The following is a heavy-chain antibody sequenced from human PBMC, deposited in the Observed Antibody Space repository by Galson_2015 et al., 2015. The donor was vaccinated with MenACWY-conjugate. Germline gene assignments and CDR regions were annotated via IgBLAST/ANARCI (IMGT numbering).Heavy chain of an antibody. CDR1: GFTFTNYA. CDR3: EKDRWDTYMNYYFDS. CDR2: ISGSGERT. D-gene: IGHD5-18*01. J-gene: IGHJ4*02. V-gene: IGHV3-23*01. Sequence: SLRLSCAASGFTFTNYAASWVRQAPGKGLEWVSGISGSGERTHYADSVKGRFTISRDNSKNTLHLQMNSLRAEDTAVYYCEKDRWDTYMNYYFDSWGQGTLVTVSS.